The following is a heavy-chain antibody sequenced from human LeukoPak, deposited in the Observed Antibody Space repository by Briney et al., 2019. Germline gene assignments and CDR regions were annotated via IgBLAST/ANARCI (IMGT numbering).Heavy chain of an antibody. CDR3: ASYTSSGSYFDY. J-gene: IGHJ4*02. CDR1: GGSISSYY. D-gene: IGHD1-26*01. Sequence: SETLSLTCTVSGGSISSYYWTWIRQPAGKGLEWIGRICTSGSTYYNPSLESRVTLSVDKSKNQFSLKLTSVTAADTAVCYCASYTSSGSYFDYWGQGTLVTVSS. V-gene: IGHV4-4*07. CDR2: ICTSGST.